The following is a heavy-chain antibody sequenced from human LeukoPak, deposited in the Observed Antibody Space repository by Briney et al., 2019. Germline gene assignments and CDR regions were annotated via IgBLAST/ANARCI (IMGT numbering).Heavy chain of an antibody. CDR1: GFTFSSYS. CDR2: ISSSSSYI. CDR3: ARDSVVATIVDWFDP. J-gene: IGHJ5*02. Sequence: GGSLRLSCAASGFTFSSYSMHWVRQAPGKGLEWVSSISSSSSYIYYADSVKGRFTISRDNAKNSLYLQMNSLRAEDTAVYYCARDSVVATIVDWFDPWGQGTLVTVSS. D-gene: IGHD5-12*01. V-gene: IGHV3-21*01.